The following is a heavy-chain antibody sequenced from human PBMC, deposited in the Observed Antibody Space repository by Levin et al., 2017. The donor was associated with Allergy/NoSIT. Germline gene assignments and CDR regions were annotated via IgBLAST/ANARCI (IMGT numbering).Heavy chain of an antibody. V-gene: IGHV4-59*08. D-gene: IGHD6-6*01. CDR3: ARHSSARRYYYGMDV. CDR1: GGSISSYY. Sequence: SETLSLTCTVSGGSISSYYWSWIRQPPGKGLEWIGYIYYSGSTNYNPSLKSRVTISVDTSKNQFSLKLSSVTAADTAVYYCARHSSARRYYYGMDVWGQGTTVTVSS. CDR2: IYYSGST. J-gene: IGHJ6*02.